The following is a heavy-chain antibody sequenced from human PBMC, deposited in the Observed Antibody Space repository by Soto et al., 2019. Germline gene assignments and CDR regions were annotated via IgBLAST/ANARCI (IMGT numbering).Heavy chain of an antibody. D-gene: IGHD2-21*02. Sequence: EVQLLESGGDLVQPGGSLRLSCAVSGFTFSSYAMTWVRQAPGKGLEWVSSMSGSGGNTYYADSVKGRFTIFRDNSKNTLYLQMNSLRAEDTAVYYCARRLTYCGGDCYHFDYWGQGTLATVSS. CDR3: ARRLTYCGGDCYHFDY. CDR1: GFTFSSYA. V-gene: IGHV3-23*01. CDR2: MSGSGGNT. J-gene: IGHJ4*02.